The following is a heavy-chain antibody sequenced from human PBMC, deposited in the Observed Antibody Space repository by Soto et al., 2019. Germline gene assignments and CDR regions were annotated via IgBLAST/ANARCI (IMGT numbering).Heavy chain of an antibody. CDR3: ARVGGRIESQQLVRGHYYYYYGMDV. V-gene: IGHV4-59*01. J-gene: IGHJ6*02. Sequence: PSETLSLTCTVSGGSISSYYWSWIRQPPGKGLEWIGYIYYSGSTNYNPSLKSRVTISVDTSKNQFSLKLSSVTAADTAVYYCARVGGRIESQQLVRGHYYYYYGMDVWGQGTTVTVSS. CDR1: GGSISSYY. CDR2: IYYSGST. D-gene: IGHD6-13*01.